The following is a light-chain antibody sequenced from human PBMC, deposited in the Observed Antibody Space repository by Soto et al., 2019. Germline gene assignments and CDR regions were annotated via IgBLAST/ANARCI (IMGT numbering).Light chain of an antibody. CDR2: GAS. CDR1: QSLTSSY. Sequence: EIVLTQSPGTLSLSPGERATLSCRASQSLTSSYLACYQQKPGQAPRLLIYGASSRATGIPDRFSGSWSGTDFTLTIRRLEPEDFAVYYWQQYETSPPSYTFGQGTKLEIK. J-gene: IGKJ2*01. CDR3: QQYETSPPSYT. V-gene: IGKV3-20*01.